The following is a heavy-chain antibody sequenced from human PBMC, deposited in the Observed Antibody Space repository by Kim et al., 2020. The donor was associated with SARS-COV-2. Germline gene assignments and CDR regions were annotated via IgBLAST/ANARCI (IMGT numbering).Heavy chain of an antibody. CDR2: INTNTGNP. CDR1: GYTFTSYA. J-gene: IGHJ6*02. CDR3: ARDPHSSSWYMFYYYYGMDV. Sequence: ASVKVSCKASGYTFTSYAMNWVRQAPGQGLEWMGWINTNTGNPTYAQGFTGRFVFSLDTSVSTAYLQISSLKAEDTAVYYCARDPHSSSWYMFYYYYGMDVWGQGTTVTVSS. D-gene: IGHD6-13*01. V-gene: IGHV7-4-1*02.